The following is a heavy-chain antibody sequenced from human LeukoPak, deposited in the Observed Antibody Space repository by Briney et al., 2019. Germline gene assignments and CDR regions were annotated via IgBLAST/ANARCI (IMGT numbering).Heavy chain of an antibody. CDR3: ATATFSYSSYDY. CDR1: GYTFTSYG. Sequence: ASVKVSCKASGYTFTSYGISWVRQAPGKGLEWMGGFDPEDGETIYAQKFQGRVTMTEDTSTDTAYMELSSLRSEDTAVYYCATATFSYSSYDYWGQGTLVTVSS. CDR2: FDPEDGET. J-gene: IGHJ4*02. V-gene: IGHV1-24*01. D-gene: IGHD6-6*01.